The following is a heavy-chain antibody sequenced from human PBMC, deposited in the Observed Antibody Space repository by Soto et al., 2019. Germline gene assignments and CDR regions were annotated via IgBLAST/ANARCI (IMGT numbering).Heavy chain of an antibody. V-gene: IGHV5-51*01. Sequence: PGESLKISCMGSGYKVSTWHNFTSYWIAWVRQMPGEGLEWMGIIYPGDSDTRYSPSFQGQVTISADKSINSVYLQWSSLKASDTATYYCARQGKGAAMAKYGMDVWGQGTTVTVSS. D-gene: IGHD5-18*01. CDR2: IYPGDSDT. J-gene: IGHJ6*02. CDR3: ARQGKGAAMAKYGMDV. CDR1: GYKVSTWHNFTSYW.